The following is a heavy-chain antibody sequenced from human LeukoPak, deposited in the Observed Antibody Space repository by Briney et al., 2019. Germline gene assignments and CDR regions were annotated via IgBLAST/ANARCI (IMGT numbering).Heavy chain of an antibody. CDR2: IIPIFGTA. D-gene: IGHD6-13*01. J-gene: IGHJ6*02. CDR1: GGTFSSYA. CDR3: ARDAGGQQLRARFYGMDV. Sequence: SVKVSCKASGGTFSSYAISWVRQAPGQGLEWMGGIIPIFGTANYAQKFQGRVTITADESTSTAYMELSSLRSEDTAVYYCARDAGGQQLRARFYGMDVWGQGTTVTVSS. V-gene: IGHV1-69*01.